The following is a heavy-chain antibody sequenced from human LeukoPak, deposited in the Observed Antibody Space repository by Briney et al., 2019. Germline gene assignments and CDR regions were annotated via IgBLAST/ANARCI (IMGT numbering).Heavy chain of an antibody. Sequence: GGSLRLSCAASGFTFSNYAMSWVRQAPGKGLEWVSGISGSGGSAHYADSLKGRFTIPRDNSKNTLYLKMNSLRVEDTAVYYCAKEAPPPGRGYWGQGTLVTVSS. CDR3: AKEAPPPGRGY. CDR1: GFTFSNYA. J-gene: IGHJ4*02. V-gene: IGHV3-23*01. CDR2: ISGSGGSA.